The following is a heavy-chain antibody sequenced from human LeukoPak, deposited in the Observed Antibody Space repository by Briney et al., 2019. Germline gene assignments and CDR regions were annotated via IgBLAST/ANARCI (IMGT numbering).Heavy chain of an antibody. CDR1: GFTFNNCA. Sequence: PGGSLRLSCAASGFTFNNCAMSWVRQAPGKGPEWVSTVSGSGDKTYYADSVKGRFTISRDNSKNTLYLQMNSLRAEDTAVYYCAKDLRSSNYYFFDYWGQGTLVTVSS. CDR3: AKDLRSSNYYFFDY. J-gene: IGHJ4*02. V-gene: IGHV3-23*01. CDR2: VSGSGDKT. D-gene: IGHD6-13*01.